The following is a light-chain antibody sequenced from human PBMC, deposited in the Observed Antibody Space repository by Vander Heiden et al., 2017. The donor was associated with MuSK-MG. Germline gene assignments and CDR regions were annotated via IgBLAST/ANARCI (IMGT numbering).Light chain of an antibody. J-gene: IGKJ2*01. CDR3: QQDNNWPLFT. V-gene: IGKV3-15*01. Sequence: EIVLTQSPATLSVSPGEGAALSCRASQSVSSNLAWYQQKPGQAPRLLIYGASTRATGIPARFSGSGYGTEFTLTITSRQSEDFAVYYCQQDNNWPLFTFGQGTKVEIK. CDR2: GAS. CDR1: QSVSSN.